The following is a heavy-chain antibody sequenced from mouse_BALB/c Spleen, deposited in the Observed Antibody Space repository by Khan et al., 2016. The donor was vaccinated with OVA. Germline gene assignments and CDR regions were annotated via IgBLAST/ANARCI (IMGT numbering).Heavy chain of an antibody. CDR3: ARKGYGNYEALDY. Sequence: VQLQESGPELVKPGASVRISCKASGYTFTDYYIHWVKQRPGQGLEWIGWIYPGNVNTKYNEKFKGKATLTADKSSSTAYMQLSSLTSEDSAVYFCARKGYGNYEALDYWGQGTSVTVSS. J-gene: IGHJ4*01. V-gene: IGHV1S56*01. CDR2: IYPGNVNT. D-gene: IGHD2-1*01. CDR1: GYTFTDYY.